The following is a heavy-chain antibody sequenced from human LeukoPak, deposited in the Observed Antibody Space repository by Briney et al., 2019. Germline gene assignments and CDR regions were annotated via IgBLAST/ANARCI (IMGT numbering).Heavy chain of an antibody. Sequence: GGSLRLSCAASEFTFSSYGIHWVRQAPGKGLEWVANIKQDGSEKYYVDSVKGRFTISRDNAKNSLYLQMNSLRAEDTAVYYCALRTLYSSSWYGYFDYWGQGTLVTVSS. CDR1: EFTFSSYG. CDR2: IKQDGSEK. CDR3: ALRTLYSSSWYGYFDY. J-gene: IGHJ4*02. D-gene: IGHD6-13*01. V-gene: IGHV3-7*01.